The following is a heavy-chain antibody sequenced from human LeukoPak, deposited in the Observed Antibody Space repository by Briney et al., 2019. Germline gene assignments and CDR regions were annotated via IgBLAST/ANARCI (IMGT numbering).Heavy chain of an antibody. D-gene: IGHD1-26*01. CDR3: AADGGELLTF. J-gene: IGHJ4*02. CDR1: VYSLNELS. Sequence: SVQDSPMVSVYSLNELSMHWVRQAHGKGVEWMGGFYPEDGERKYAQKFQGRVSMTEDTSTDTAHMELSSLRSEDTAVYYCAADGGELLTFWGQGTSVTVSS. V-gene: IGHV1-24*01. CDR2: FYPEDGER.